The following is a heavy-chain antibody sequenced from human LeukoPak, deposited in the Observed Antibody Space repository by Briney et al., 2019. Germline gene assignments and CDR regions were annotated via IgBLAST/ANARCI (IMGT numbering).Heavy chain of an antibody. J-gene: IGHJ5*02. CDR2: ISGSGDST. CDR1: GFTFSSYA. D-gene: IGHD3-22*01. Sequence: GGSLRLSCAASGFTFSSYAMSWVRQAPGKGLEWVSAISGSGDSTYYADSVKGRFTISRDNSKKTLYLQMNSLRAEDTAVYYCAKDPYYDSSGPNWFDPWGQGTLVTVSS. V-gene: IGHV3-23*01. CDR3: AKDPYYDSSGPNWFDP.